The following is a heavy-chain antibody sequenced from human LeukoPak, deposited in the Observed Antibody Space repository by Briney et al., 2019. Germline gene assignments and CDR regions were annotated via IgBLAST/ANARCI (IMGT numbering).Heavy chain of an antibody. D-gene: IGHD3-9*01. V-gene: IGHV3-30*02. J-gene: IGHJ4*02. CDR2: IRYDGSNK. CDR1: GFTFSSYG. Sequence: GGSLRLSCAASGFTFSSYGMHWVRQAPGKGLEWVAFIRYDGSNKYYADSVKGRFTISRDNSKNTLYLQMNSLRAEDTAVYYCAKVRYYDILTGYIDYWAREPWSPSPQ. CDR3: AKVRYYDILTGYIDY.